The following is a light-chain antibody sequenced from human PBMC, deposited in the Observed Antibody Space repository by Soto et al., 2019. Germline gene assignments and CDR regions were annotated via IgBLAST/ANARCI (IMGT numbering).Light chain of an antibody. J-gene: IGLJ1*01. CDR1: SXDVGGYNS. CDR2: DVT. CDR3: SSFTSNITYV. V-gene: IGLV2-14*01. Sequence: QSALTQPASVSGSPGQSITIYCTGTSXDVGGYNSVSWYRQDPGKAPKLMIYDVTNRPSGVSNRFSGSKSGNTASLTISGLQAEDEADYYCSSFTSNITYVFGTGTKVTVL.